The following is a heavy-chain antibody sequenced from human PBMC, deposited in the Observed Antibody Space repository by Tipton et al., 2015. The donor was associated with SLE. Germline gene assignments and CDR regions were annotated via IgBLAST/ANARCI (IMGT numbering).Heavy chain of an antibody. CDR2: IKQDGSEK. J-gene: IGHJ4*02. D-gene: IGHD5-12*01. CDR3: ARDGEEDIVATEGYYFDY. CDR1: GFTFSSYW. Sequence: SLRLSCAASGFTFSSYWMSWVRQAPGKGLEWVANIKQDGSEKYYVDSVKGRFTISRDNAKNSLYLQMNSLRAEDTAVYYCARDGEEDIVATEGYYFDYWGQGTLVTVSS. V-gene: IGHV3-7*01.